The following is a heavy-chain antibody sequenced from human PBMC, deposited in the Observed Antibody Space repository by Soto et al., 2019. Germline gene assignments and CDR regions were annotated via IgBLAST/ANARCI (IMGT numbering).Heavy chain of an antibody. J-gene: IGHJ4*02. CDR2: VFHGGTT. CDR1: GDSISSNNW. Sequence: QVQLQESGPGLVQPSGTLSLTCDVFGDSISSNNWWSWVRQSPGRGLEWIGEVFHGGTTNYNPSLKSRVTISVDKSKNQFSLKLKSLTAADTAVYYCATDRRTFGVPFDNWGQGILVTVSA. V-gene: IGHV4-4*02. CDR3: ATDRRTFGVPFDN. D-gene: IGHD1-7*01.